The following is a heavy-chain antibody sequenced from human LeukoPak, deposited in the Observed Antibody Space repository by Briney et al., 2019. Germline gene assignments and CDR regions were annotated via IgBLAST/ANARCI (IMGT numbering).Heavy chain of an antibody. CDR3: ARDFFWSGFIGDWFDP. CDR2: IIPIFGTA. CDR1: GGTFSSYA. V-gene: IGHV1-69*01. Sequence: SVKVSRKASGGTFSSYAISWVRQAPGQGLEWMGGIIPIFGTANYAQKFQGRVTITADESTSTAYMELSSLRSEDTAVYYCARDFFWSGFIGDWFDPWGQGTLVTVSS. D-gene: IGHD3-3*01. J-gene: IGHJ5*02.